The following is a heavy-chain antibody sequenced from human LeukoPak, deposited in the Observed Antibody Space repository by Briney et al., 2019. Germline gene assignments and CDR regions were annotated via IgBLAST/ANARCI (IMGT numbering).Heavy chain of an antibody. Sequence: PGGSLRLSCAASVFTFSSYSMNWVRQAPGKGLDWVSYISNTRSTTYYADSVKGRFTISRDNAKNSLYLQMNSLRAEDTAVYYCARGSGFLEWLLEDYYYYMDVWGKGTTVTVSS. D-gene: IGHD3-3*01. J-gene: IGHJ6*03. CDR3: ARGSGFLEWLLEDYYYYMDV. CDR2: ISNTRSTT. V-gene: IGHV3-48*01. CDR1: VFTFSSYS.